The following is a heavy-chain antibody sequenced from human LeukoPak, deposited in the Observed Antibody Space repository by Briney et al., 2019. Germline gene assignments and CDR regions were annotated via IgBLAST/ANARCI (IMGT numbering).Heavy chain of an antibody. D-gene: IGHD6-13*01. V-gene: IGHV1-46*01. J-gene: IGHJ3*02. CDR3: ATKSLSSLHGSLPDAFDI. CDR2: INPSGGST. CDR1: GYTFTSYA. Sequence: ASVKVSCKASGYTFTSYAMNWVRQAPGQGLEWMGIINPSGGSTSYAQKFQGRVTMTRDTSTSTVYMELSSLRSEDTAVYYCATKSLSSLHGSLPDAFDIWGQGTMVTVSS.